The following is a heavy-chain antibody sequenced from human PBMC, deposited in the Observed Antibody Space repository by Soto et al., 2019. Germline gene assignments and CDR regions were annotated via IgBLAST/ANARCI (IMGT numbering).Heavy chain of an antibody. CDR2: ISSSSSYI. V-gene: IGHV3-21*01. CDR3: ARDADRGYCSSTSCLKGAFDI. J-gene: IGHJ3*02. D-gene: IGHD2-2*01. Sequence: EVQLVESGGGLVKPGGSLRLSCAASGFTFSSYSMNWVRQAPGKGLEWVSSISSSSSYIYYADSVKGRFTISRDNAKNSLYLQMNSLRAEDTAVYYCARDADRGYCSSTSCLKGAFDIWGQGTMVTVSS. CDR1: GFTFSSYS.